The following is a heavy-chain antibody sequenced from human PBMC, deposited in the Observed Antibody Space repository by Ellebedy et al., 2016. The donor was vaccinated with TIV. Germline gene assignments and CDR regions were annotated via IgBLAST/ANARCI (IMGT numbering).Heavy chain of an antibody. V-gene: IGHV1-18*01. CDR2: ISGYNGNR. J-gene: IGHJ4*02. CDR3: ARATRYGDYGPFDY. CDR1: GYTFADYG. Sequence: ASVKVSCKASGYTFADYGISWVRQAPGQGLEWMGWISGYNGNRNYAQKVQGRVTMTTDTSTSTAYMELTSLRADDTAVYYCARATRYGDYGPFDYWGQGTQVIVSS. D-gene: IGHD4-17*01.